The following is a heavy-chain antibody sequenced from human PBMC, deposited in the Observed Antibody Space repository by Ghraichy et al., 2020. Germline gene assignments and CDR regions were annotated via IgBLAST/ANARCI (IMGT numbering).Heavy chain of an antibody. CDR2: IGRGGSTK. J-gene: IGHJ5*02. V-gene: IGHV3-11*01. Sequence: GESLNISCAASGFTFSDYYMSWIRQAPGKGLEWVSYIGRGGSTKYYADSVKGRFTISRDNAKNSLYLQMDSLRAEDTAVYYCARGGYCSGGSCYPAFDPWGQGTLVTVST. CDR3: ARGGYCSGGSCYPAFDP. CDR1: GFTFSDYY. D-gene: IGHD2-15*01.